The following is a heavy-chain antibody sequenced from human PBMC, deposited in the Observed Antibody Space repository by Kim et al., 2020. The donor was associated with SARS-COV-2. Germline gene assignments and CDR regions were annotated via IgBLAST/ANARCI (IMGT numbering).Heavy chain of an antibody. Sequence: VGSLRLSCAASGFPFSSYGMHWVRQAPGKGLECMAMTSHDGRIKRYADSVKGRFTISRDNSKNTVYLEMNTLRAEDTAIYYCAKGGRLVSDFSFDYWGQGTVVIVSS. CDR2: TSHDGRIK. J-gene: IGHJ4*02. V-gene: IGHV3-30*18. CDR3: AKGGRLVSDFSFDY. D-gene: IGHD2-21*02. CDR1: GFPFSSYG.